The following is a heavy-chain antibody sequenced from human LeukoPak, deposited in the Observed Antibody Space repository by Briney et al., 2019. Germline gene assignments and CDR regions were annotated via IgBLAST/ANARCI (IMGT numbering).Heavy chain of an antibody. CDR1: GFTFSTYN. Sequence: PGGSLRLPCAASGFTFSTYNMNWVRQAPGKGLEWISYIATTGGAMFYADSVKGRFTTYRDNVKNSLFLQLDSLRAEDTAIYYCAREFSHIFGSQCFDLWGRGTLVTVSS. J-gene: IGHJ2*01. V-gene: IGHV3-48*01. D-gene: IGHD3-3*02. CDR3: AREFSHIFGSQCFDL. CDR2: IATTGGAM.